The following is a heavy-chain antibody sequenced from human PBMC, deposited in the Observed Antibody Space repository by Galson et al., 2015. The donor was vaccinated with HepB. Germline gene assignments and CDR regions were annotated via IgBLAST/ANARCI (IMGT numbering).Heavy chain of an antibody. V-gene: IGHV1-24*01. CDR3: ATLSPKPDYYDSSGYSNDAFDI. CDR2: FDPEDGET. Sequence: SVKVSCKVSGYTLTELSMHWVRQAPGKGLERMGGFDPEDGETIYAQKFQGRVTMTEDTSTDTAYKELSSLRSEDTAVYYCATLSPKPDYYDSSGYSNDAFDIWGQGTVVTVSS. J-gene: IGHJ3*02. CDR1: GYTLTELS. D-gene: IGHD3-22*01.